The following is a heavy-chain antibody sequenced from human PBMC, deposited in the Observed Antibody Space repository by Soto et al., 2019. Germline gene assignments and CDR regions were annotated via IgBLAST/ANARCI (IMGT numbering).Heavy chain of an antibody. D-gene: IGHD3-10*01. CDR3: ARDGNMCRGVIIFGHHWSYYCYGIDV. V-gene: IGHV1-8*01. CDR1: GYTFTSYD. CDR2: IKPNTGKT. Sequence: QVQLVQSGVELQKPGASVKVSSKAAGYTFTSYDSNRVRRATGQGLEWLGWIKPNTGKTGYAQKVQGRGNMTRSNAIITAYVDMSSLRSEDTTVYYCARDGNMCRGVIIFGHHWSYYCYGIDVWGQGTTVTVSS. J-gene: IGHJ6*02.